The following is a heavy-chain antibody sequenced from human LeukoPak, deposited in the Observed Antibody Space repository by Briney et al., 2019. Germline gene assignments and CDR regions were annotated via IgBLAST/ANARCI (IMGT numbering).Heavy chain of an antibody. CDR2: ISYDGSNK. D-gene: IGHD1-26*01. J-gene: IGHJ5*02. Sequence: GGSLRLSCAASGFTFSSYGMHWVRQAPGKGLEWVAVISYDGSNKYYADSVKGRFTISRDNSKNTLYLQMNSLRAEDTAVYYCAKDREVGWFDPWGQGTLVTVSS. CDR1: GFTFSSYG. V-gene: IGHV3-30*18. CDR3: AKDREVGWFDP.